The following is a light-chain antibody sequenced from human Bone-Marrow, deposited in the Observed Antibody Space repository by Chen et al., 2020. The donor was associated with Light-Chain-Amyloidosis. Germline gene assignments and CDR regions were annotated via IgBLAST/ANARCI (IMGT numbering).Light chain of an antibody. Sequence: SYVLTQPSSVSVAPGQPATIACGGNNIGSTSVHWYQQTPGQAPLLVVYDDSDRPSGIPERLSGSNSGNTATLTISRVEAGDEADYSCQVWDRSSDRPVFGGGTKLTVL. CDR1: NIGSTS. V-gene: IGLV3-21*02. CDR2: DDS. J-gene: IGLJ3*02. CDR3: QVWDRSSDRPV.